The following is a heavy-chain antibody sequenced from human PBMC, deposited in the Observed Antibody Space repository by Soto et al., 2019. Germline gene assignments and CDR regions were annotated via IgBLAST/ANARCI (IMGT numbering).Heavy chain of an antibody. CDR1: GFTFSSYA. V-gene: IGHV3-23*01. D-gene: IGHD3-22*01. Sequence: GSLRLSCAASGFTFSSYAVSWVRQAPGKGLEWVSGISGSGSRTYYADSVKGRFTISRDNSKSTLYLQMNNLGAEDTAVYYCARTGYWDYFASWGQGTLVTVSS. CDR2: ISGSGSRT. J-gene: IGHJ4*02. CDR3: ARTGYWDYFAS.